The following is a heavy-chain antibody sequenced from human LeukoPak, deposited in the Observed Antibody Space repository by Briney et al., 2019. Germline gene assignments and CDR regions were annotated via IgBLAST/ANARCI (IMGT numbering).Heavy chain of an antibody. D-gene: IGHD2-15*01. CDR1: GGSFSGYY. V-gene: IGHV4-34*01. CDR2: INHSGST. Sequence: SETLFLTCAVYGGSFSGYYWSWIRQPPGKGLEWIGEINHSGSTNYNPSLKSRVTISVDTSKNQFSLKLSSVTAADTAMYYCARAFGCYPGICGFDIWGQGTMVTVSS. CDR3: ARAFGCYPGICGFDI. J-gene: IGHJ3*02.